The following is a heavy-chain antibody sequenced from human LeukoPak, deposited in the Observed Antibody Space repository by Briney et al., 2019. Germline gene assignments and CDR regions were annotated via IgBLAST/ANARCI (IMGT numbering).Heavy chain of an antibody. CDR2: IYYSGST. V-gene: IGHV4-59*11. D-gene: IGHD2-15*01. CDR3: ARSVVVAFDY. J-gene: IGHJ4*02. Sequence: SETLSLTCTVSGGSISSHYWSWIWQPPGQGLEWIGYIYYSGSTNYNPSLKSRVTISVDTSKNQFSLKLSSVTAADTAVYYCARSVVVAFDYWGQGTLVTVSS. CDR1: GGSISSHY.